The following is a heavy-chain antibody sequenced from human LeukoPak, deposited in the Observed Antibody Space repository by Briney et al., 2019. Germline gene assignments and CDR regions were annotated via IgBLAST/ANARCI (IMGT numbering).Heavy chain of an antibody. CDR1: GYTFTGYY. V-gene: IGHV1-2*02. CDR3: ATAAAGPTPLDY. Sequence: ASVKVSCKASGYTFTGYYMHWVRQAPGQGLEWMGWINPNSGGTNYAQKFQGRVTMTRDTSISTDYMELSRLRSDDTAVYYCATAAAGPTPLDYWGQGTLVTVSS. CDR2: INPNSGGT. D-gene: IGHD6-13*01. J-gene: IGHJ4*02.